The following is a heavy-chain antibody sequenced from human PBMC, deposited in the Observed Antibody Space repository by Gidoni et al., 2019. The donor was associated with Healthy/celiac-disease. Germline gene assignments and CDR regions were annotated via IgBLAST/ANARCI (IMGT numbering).Heavy chain of an antibody. D-gene: IGHD5-12*01. Sequence: EVQLVESGGGLVQPGGSLRLSCAASGFTFSTYEMNWVRQAPGKGLEWVSYISSSVSTIYYADSVKGRFTISRDNAKNSLYLQMNSLRAEDTAVYYCARDGDGYEHGGFDYWGQGTLVTVSS. V-gene: IGHV3-48*03. CDR2: ISSSVSTI. J-gene: IGHJ4*02. CDR3: ARDGDGYEHGGFDY. CDR1: GFTFSTYE.